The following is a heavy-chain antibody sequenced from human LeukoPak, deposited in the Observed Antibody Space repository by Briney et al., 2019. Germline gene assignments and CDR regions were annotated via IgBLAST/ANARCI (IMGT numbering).Heavy chain of an antibody. V-gene: IGHV1-69*05. CDR1: GGTFSSYA. D-gene: IGHD3-3*01. Sequence: SVKVSCKASGGTFSSYAISWVRQAPGQGLEWMGRIIPIFGTANYAQKFQGRVTITTDESTSTAYMELSSLRSEDTAVYYCARGTYYYDFWSGYGGPFDYWGQGTLVIVSS. CDR2: IIPIFGTA. CDR3: ARGTYYYDFWSGYGGPFDY. J-gene: IGHJ4*02.